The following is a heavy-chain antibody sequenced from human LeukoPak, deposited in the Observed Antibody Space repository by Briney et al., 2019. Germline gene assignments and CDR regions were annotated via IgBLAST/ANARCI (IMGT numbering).Heavy chain of an antibody. Sequence: ASVKVSCKASGGTFSSYAINWVRQAPGQGLEWMGGIIPIFGSANYAQKFQGRVTITADESTSAAYMELSSLTSEDTAVYYCARNGFGELKNWFDSWGQRTLVTVSS. CDR3: ARNGFGELKNWFDS. V-gene: IGHV1-69*13. CDR1: GGTFSSYA. CDR2: IIPIFGSA. J-gene: IGHJ5*01. D-gene: IGHD3-10*01.